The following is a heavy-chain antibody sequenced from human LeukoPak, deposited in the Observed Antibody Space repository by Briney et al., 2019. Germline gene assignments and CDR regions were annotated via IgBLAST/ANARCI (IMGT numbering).Heavy chain of an antibody. CDR1: GGSFSGYY. V-gene: IGHV4-34*01. CDR2: INHSGST. CDR3: ARGGETGMDV. D-gene: IGHD3-16*01. Sequence: SETLSLTCAVYGGSFSGYYWSWIRQPPGKGLEWIGEINHSGSTNYNPSLKSRVTISVDTSKNQFSLKLSSVTAADTAVYYCARGGETGMDVWGQGTTVTVSS. J-gene: IGHJ6*02.